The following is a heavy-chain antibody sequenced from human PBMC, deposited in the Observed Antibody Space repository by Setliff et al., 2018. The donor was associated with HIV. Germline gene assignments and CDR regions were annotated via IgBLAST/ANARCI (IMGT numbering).Heavy chain of an antibody. CDR2: ISYDGSNE. J-gene: IGHJ4*02. V-gene: IGHV3-30*01. D-gene: IGHD5-12*01. Sequence: APGKGLEWVSVISYDGSNEHCADSVKGRFTISRDNSKNTLALQMTSLRVEDTAAYYCAKDYFSGYDFRYFFDYWGQGALVTVSS. CDR3: AKDYFSGYDFRYFFDY.